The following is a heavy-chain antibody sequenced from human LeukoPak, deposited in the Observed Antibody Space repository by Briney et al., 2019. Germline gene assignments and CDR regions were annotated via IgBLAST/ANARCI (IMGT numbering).Heavy chain of an antibody. J-gene: IGHJ4*02. Sequence: SETLSLTCTVSGGSISGYYWSWIRQPPGKGLEWIGYIYYSGSTNYNPSLKSRVTISVDTSKNQFSLKLSSVTAADTAVYYCARGYCTNGVCYIGPFDYWGQGPLVTVSS. V-gene: IGHV4-59*01. CDR2: IYYSGST. CDR3: ARGYCTNGVCYIGPFDY. D-gene: IGHD2-8*01. CDR1: GGSISGYY.